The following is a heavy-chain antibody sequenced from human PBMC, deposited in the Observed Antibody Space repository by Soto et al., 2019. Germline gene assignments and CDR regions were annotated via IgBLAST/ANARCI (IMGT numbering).Heavy chain of an antibody. CDR2: LVGSGDDI. CDR1: GFTFSAYA. CDR3: AKDAISNYGLWEPFDM. D-gene: IGHD3-10*01. J-gene: IGHJ3*02. Sequence: DVQFLESGGGLVQPGGSLRLSCAASGFTFSAYAMSWVRQAPGKGLEWVAGLVGSGDDINYADSVRGRFTVSRDNSKNTRYLELNSQIAEDTAVYHCAKDAISNYGLWEPFDMWGQGTEVSVSS. V-gene: IGHV3-23*01.